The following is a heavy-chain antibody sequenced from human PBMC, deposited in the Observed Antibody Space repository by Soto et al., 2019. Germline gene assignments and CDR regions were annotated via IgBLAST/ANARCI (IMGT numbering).Heavy chain of an antibody. CDR2: IIPLFGTT. J-gene: IGHJ5*02. D-gene: IGHD6-13*01. V-gene: IGHV1-69*01. CDR1: GGTFSTYP. CDR3: ARGATHGSSWYFWFDP. Sequence: QVQLVQSGAEVRMPGSSVKVSCKASGGTFSTYPINWVRQAPGQGLEWMGGIIPLFGTTNYAKKFKGRATITADESTSTAYMELSSLRAEDAAVYYCARGATHGSSWYFWFDPWGQGTLVTVSS.